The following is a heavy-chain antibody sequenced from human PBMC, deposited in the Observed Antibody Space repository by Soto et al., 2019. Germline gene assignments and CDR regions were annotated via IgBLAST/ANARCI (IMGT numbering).Heavy chain of an antibody. D-gene: IGHD2-15*01. CDR3: ARDGVVVDARRNPYWFDP. Sequence: QVQLVESGGGVVQPGRSLRLSCAASGFTFSSYGMHWVRQAPGKGLEWVAVIWYDGSNKYYADSVKGRFTISRDNCKNSLYLQIHCLRAEDTAVYYWARDGVVVDARRNPYWFDPWGQGTLVTVSS. V-gene: IGHV3-33*01. J-gene: IGHJ5*02. CDR1: GFTFSSYG. CDR2: IWYDGSNK.